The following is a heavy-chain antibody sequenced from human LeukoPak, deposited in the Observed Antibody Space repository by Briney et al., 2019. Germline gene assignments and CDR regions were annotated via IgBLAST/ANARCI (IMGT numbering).Heavy chain of an antibody. CDR3: ARHAHHYYGSGYWYFDL. CDR2: IYYSGST. J-gene: IGHJ2*01. V-gene: IGHV4-59*08. CDR1: GGSISSYY. D-gene: IGHD3-10*01. Sequence: PSETLSLTCTVSGGSISSYYWSWIRQPPGKGLEWIGYIYYSGSTNYNPSLKSRVTISVDTSKNQFSLKLSSVTAADTAVYYCARHAHHYYGSGYWYFDLWGRGTLVTVSP.